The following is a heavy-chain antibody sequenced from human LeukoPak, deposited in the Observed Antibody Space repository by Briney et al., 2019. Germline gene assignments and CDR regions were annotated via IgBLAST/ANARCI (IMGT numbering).Heavy chain of an antibody. J-gene: IGHJ5*02. CDR1: GGSISSNSYY. CDR2: IFYSGRT. CDR3: ARSIGDTVATISLGHDNWFDP. D-gene: IGHD5-12*01. V-gene: IGHV4-39*01. Sequence: SETLSLTCTVSGGSISSNSYYWGWIRQPPGKGLEWVGNIFYSGRTYYTPSLKSRVTISIDTSKNQFSLRLNSVTAADTAVYYCARSIGDTVATISLGHDNWFDPWGQGTLVTVSS.